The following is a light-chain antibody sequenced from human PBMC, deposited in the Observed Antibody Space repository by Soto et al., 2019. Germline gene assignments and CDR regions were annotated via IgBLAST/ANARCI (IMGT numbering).Light chain of an antibody. J-gene: IGKJ1*01. Sequence: DLDMISSPNTLSASVGHRVTFTFRASQTISTYLNWYQQKPGKAPKLSIYGASSLQSGVPSRFSGSGSGTDFTLTISSLQPEDFGTYYCQQCFSTPRTFGQGPKVDIK. V-gene: IGKV1-39*01. CDR3: QQCFSTPRT. CDR1: QTISTY. CDR2: GAS.